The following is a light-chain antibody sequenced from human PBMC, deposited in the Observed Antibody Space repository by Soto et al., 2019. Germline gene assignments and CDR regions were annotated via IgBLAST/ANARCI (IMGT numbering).Light chain of an antibody. CDR3: GTWDSSLSAGV. V-gene: IGLV1-51*02. CDR1: SSHFWNNF. CDR2: ENN. Sequence: QSVLTQPPSVSAAPGQKVTISCSGSSSHFWNNFVSCFQQPPGTVPKLLIYENNKRSSGIPVRFSGSKSGTSATLVITGLQTGDEADYYCGTWDSSLSAGVFGTGTKVT. J-gene: IGLJ1*01.